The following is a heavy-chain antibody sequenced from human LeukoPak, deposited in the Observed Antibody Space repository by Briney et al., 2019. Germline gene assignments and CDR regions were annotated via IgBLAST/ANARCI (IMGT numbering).Heavy chain of an antibody. Sequence: ASVKVSCKAPGYTLTSYYMHWVRQAPGQGLEWMGIINPSGGSTSYAQKFELRVTLTTDTSTSTVSMELSSLRSEDTAIYYCARGPDTRGYCSGDRCYLDFDNWGQGTLVTVSS. D-gene: IGHD2-15*01. J-gene: IGHJ4*02. V-gene: IGHV1-46*01. CDR1: GYTLTSYY. CDR3: ARGPDTRGYCSGDRCYLDFDN. CDR2: INPSGGST.